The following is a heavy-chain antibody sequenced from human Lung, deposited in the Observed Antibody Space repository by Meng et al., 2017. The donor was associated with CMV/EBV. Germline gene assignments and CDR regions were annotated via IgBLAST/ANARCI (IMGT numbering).Heavy chain of an antibody. J-gene: IGHJ4*02. CDR2: TNEDGSKK. V-gene: IGHV3-7*04. CDR3: GGVGIGY. CDR1: GFSSSIYW. Sequence: VQLLEAGGYLVRPGESLRPSCADSGFSSSIYWMNWYRQAPGKGLEWVANTNEDGSKKYYVDSVKGRFTISRDNAKNSLYLQMNSLRVEDTAIYYCGGVGIGYWGQGTLVTVSS. D-gene: IGHD3-10*01.